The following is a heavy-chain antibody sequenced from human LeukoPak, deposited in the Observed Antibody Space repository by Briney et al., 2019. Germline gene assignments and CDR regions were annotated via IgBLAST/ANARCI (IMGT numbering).Heavy chain of an antibody. D-gene: IGHD4-17*01. Sequence: SETLSLTCTVSGGSISSSSYYWGWIRQPPGKGLEWIGYIYYSGSTYYNPSLKSRVTISVDTSKNQFSLKLSSVTAADTAVYYCARQRMTTVTAIDYWGQGTLVTVSS. V-gene: IGHV4-39*07. CDR3: ARQRMTTVTAIDY. J-gene: IGHJ4*02. CDR1: GGSISSSSYY. CDR2: IYYSGST.